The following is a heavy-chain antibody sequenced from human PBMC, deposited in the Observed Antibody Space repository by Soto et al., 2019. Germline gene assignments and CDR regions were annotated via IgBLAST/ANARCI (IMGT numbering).Heavy chain of an antibody. J-gene: IGHJ4*02. Sequence: QVQLQQWGAGLLKPSETLSLTCAVYGGSFSGYYWSWIRQPPGKGLEWIGEINHSGSTNYNQSLKSRVTVSGDTSKNQFSLKLSSVTAAATALDYCATTDSSGYYYAHWGQGTLVTVSS. D-gene: IGHD3-22*01. CDR1: GGSFSGYY. CDR3: ATTDSSGYYYAH. V-gene: IGHV4-34*02. CDR2: INHSGST.